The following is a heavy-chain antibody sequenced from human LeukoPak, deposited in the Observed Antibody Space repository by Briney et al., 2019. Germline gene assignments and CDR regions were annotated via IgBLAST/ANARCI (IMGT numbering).Heavy chain of an antibody. Sequence: GGSLRLSCAASGFIFSSYVMSWVRQAPGKGLEWGSGIGGSGGSTYYADSVKGRFTLSRDNSKNTVFLQMNSLRAEDTAVYYCAKSYGGEATMLDYWGQGTLVTVSS. CDR1: GFIFSSYV. CDR3: AKSYGGEATMLDY. D-gene: IGHD3-10*02. V-gene: IGHV3-23*01. CDR2: IGGSGGST. J-gene: IGHJ4*02.